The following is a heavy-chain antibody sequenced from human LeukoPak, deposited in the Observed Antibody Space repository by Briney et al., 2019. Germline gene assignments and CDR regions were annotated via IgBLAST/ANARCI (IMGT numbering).Heavy chain of an antibody. CDR3: AKDVLYGMDV. CDR1: GLTFSSYA. CDR2: ISGSGGST. Sequence: GGSLRLSCAASGLTFSSYAMTWVRQAPGKGLEWVSAISGSGGSTYYADSVKGRFTISRDNSKNTLYLQMNSLRAEDTAVYYCAKDVLYGMDVWGQGTTVTVSS. J-gene: IGHJ6*02. V-gene: IGHV3-23*01.